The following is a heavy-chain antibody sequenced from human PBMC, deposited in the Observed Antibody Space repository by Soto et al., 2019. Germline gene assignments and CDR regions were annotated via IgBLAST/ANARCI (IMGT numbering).Heavy chain of an antibody. CDR2: MYYIGAT. D-gene: IGHD3-16*01. CDR3: ARHAAYDSVWGKSDGSDY. CDR1: GGSISSNSYY. J-gene: IGHJ4*02. V-gene: IGHV4-39*01. Sequence: QLQLQESGPGLVKPSETLSLACTVSGGSISSNSYYWDWIRQPPGKGLEWIGSMYYIGATYHNPSPQCRVTISVDTSKNQSSLHLSSVTAADTAVYYCARHAAYDSVWGKSDGSDYWGQGTLVTVSS.